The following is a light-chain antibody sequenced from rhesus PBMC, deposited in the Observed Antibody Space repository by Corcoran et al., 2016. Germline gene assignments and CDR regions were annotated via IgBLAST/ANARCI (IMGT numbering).Light chain of an antibody. J-gene: IGKJ4*01. CDR3: QHSYDNPLT. V-gene: IGKV1S12*01. Sequence: DIQMTQSPSALSASVGDRVTISCRASQNIYSKLAWYQQKLGKAPKLLIYAASSVQTGIPFRFSGSGSGTDFTLTISSLQPEISASYYCQHSYDNPLTFDGGTKVELK. CDR2: AAS. CDR1: QNIYSK.